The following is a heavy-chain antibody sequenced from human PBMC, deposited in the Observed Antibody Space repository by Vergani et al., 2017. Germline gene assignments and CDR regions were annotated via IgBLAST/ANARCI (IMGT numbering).Heavy chain of an antibody. CDR3: AREIGLRFLEWLEVVAAADYYGMDV. D-gene: IGHD3-3*01. Sequence: EVQLVESGGGLVQPGGSLRLSCAASGFTFSSYAMSWVRQAPGKGLEWVSAISGSGGSTYYADSVKGRFTISRDNSKNTLYLQMNSLRAEDTAVYYCAREIGLRFLEWLEVVAAADYYGMDVWGQGTTVTVSS. J-gene: IGHJ6*02. CDR1: GFTFSSYA. V-gene: IGHV3-23*04. CDR2: ISGSGGST.